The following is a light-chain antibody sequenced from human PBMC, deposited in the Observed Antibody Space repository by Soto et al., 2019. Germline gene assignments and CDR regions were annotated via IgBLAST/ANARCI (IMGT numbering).Light chain of an antibody. Sequence: QSVLTQPPSASGTPGQRVTISCSGSSSNIETKTVNWYQQLPGTAPKLLIYSNNQRPSGVPDRFSGSKSDTSASLAISGLQSEDEADYYCAAWDDSLNGPVFGGGTKLTVL. V-gene: IGLV1-44*01. J-gene: IGLJ3*02. CDR2: SNN. CDR1: SSNIETKT. CDR3: AAWDDSLNGPV.